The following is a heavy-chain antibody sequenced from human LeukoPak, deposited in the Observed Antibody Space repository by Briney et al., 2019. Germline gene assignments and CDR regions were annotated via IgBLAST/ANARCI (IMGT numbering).Heavy chain of an antibody. Sequence: GGSLRLSCSAPGFSFSSYEMNWVRQAPGKGLEWVSGVNWNGGSTGYADSVKGRFTISRDNAKNSLYLQMNSLRAEDTALYYCARAPGVRYYYYMDVWGKGTTVTVSS. V-gene: IGHV3-20*04. CDR3: ARAPGVRYYYYMDV. CDR2: VNWNGGST. J-gene: IGHJ6*03. D-gene: IGHD2-8*01. CDR1: GFSFSSYE.